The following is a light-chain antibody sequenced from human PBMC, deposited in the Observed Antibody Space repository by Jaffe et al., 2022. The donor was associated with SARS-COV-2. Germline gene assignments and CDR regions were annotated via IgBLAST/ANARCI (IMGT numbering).Light chain of an antibody. CDR1: GSNIGKNY. CDR2: DNN. CDR3: GTWDNSLSAVV. J-gene: IGLJ2*01. Sequence: QSVLTQPPSVSAAPGQKVTISCSGSGSNIGKNYVCWYQQLPGTAPKLLIYDNNKRPSGIPDRISGSKSGTSATLGITGLQTGDEADYYCGTWDNSLSAVVFGGGTKLTVL. V-gene: IGLV1-51*01.